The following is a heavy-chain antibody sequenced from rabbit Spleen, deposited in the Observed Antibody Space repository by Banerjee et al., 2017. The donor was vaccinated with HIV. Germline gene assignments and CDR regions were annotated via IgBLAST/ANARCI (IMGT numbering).Heavy chain of an antibody. D-gene: IGHD8-1*01. CDR2: IDIGSSGFT. CDR1: GVSFSFNSY. CDR3: ARDSGSSFSSYGMDL. Sequence: QEQLEESGGGLVKPEGSLTLTCKASGVSFSFNSYMCWVRQAPGKGLEWIACIDIGSSGFTYFASWAKGRFTISKTSSTTVTLQMTSLTAADTATYFCARDSGSSFSSYGMDLWGPGTLVTVS. V-gene: IGHV1S45*01. J-gene: IGHJ6*01.